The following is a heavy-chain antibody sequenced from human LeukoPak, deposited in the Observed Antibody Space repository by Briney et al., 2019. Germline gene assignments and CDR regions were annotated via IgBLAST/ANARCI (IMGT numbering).Heavy chain of an antibody. Sequence: GESLKISCKGSGYIFTNYWIAWGRQMPGKGLEWMGIIYPGDSDTRYSPSFQGQVTTSADKSISTAYLQWSSLKASDTAMYYCARRSGNFQADYNFDYWGQGTLVTVSS. CDR2: IYPGDSDT. D-gene: IGHD1-26*01. CDR3: ARRSGNFQADYNFDY. CDR1: GYIFTNYW. V-gene: IGHV5-51*01. J-gene: IGHJ4*02.